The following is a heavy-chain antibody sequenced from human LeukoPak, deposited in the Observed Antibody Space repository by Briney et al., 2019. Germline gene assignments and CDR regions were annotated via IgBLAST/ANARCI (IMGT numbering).Heavy chain of an antibody. CDR3: ARPRSSGYYWYFDY. CDR2: ISSSSSTI. V-gene: IGHV3-48*01. Sequence: GGSLRLSCAASGFTFSSYSMNWVRQAPGKGLEWVSYISSSSSTIYYADSVKGRFTISRDNAKYSLCLQMNSLRAEDTAVYYCARPRSSGYYWYFDYWGQGTLVTVSS. D-gene: IGHD3-22*01. CDR1: GFTFSSYS. J-gene: IGHJ4*02.